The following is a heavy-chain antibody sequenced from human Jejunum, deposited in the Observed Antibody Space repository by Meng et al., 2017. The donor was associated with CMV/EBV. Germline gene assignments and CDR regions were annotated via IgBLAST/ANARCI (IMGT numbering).Heavy chain of an antibody. V-gene: IGHV4-31*03. CDR3: ARDTIRDGVDY. D-gene: IGHD2-21*01. Sequence: CSVSGASIGSSAYYWSWIRQHPERGLEWIGFIHSTGSTHYNPSLRSRVSISADTSNNLFSLTLTSVTAADTAIYYCARDTIRDGVDYWGQGTLVTVSS. J-gene: IGHJ4*02. CDR1: GASIGSSAYY. CDR2: IHSTGST.